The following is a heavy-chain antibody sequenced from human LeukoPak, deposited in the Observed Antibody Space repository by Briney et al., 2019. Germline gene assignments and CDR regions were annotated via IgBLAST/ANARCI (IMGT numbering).Heavy chain of an antibody. CDR2: ISDNGVGT. J-gene: IGHJ3*02. Sequence: PGGSLRLSCAASRFTFSNYWMSWVRQGPGKGLEYVSGISDNGVGTYYASSVKGRFTISRDNSKNTLYLQMDSLKDEDMAMYYCAREGHSSGYCGAFDIWGPGTMVTVSS. V-gene: IGHV3-64*01. D-gene: IGHD3-22*01. CDR3: AREGHSSGYCGAFDI. CDR1: RFTFSNYW.